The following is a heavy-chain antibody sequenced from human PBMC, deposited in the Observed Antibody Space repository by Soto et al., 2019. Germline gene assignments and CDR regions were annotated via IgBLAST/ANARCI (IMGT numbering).Heavy chain of an antibody. CDR2: ISAYNDDR. J-gene: IGHJ4*02. CDR3: GRARNAAMVTSDY. Sequence: QVQLVQSGPEVKKPGASLKVSCKASGYSFSDYGVTWVRQSPGQGLQWMGWISAYNDDRNYAQNFQDRITMTTDTSPSTAYVELRSLRSDDTAVYFCGRARNAAMVTSDYWGQGTLVTVSS. CDR1: GYSFSDYG. V-gene: IGHV1-18*01. D-gene: IGHD5-18*01.